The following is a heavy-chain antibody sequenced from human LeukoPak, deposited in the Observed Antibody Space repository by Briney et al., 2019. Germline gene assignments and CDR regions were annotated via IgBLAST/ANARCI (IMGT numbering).Heavy chain of an antibody. CDR1: GFTFSSYA. CDR3: AKDWRPTEEWELLRIYFDY. CDR2: ISGSGGST. J-gene: IGHJ4*02. D-gene: IGHD1-26*01. Sequence: PGGSLRLSCEVSGFTFSSYAMSWVRQAPGKGLEWVSAISGSGGSTYYADSVKGRFTISRDNSKNTLHLQMNSLRAEDTAVYHCAKDWRPTEEWELLRIYFDYWGQGTLVTVSS. V-gene: IGHV3-23*01.